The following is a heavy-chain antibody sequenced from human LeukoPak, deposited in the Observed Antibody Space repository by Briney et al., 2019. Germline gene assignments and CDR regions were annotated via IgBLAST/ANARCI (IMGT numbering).Heavy chain of an antibody. D-gene: IGHD3-16*01. V-gene: IGHV3-74*01. CDR3: ERSVWGPDI. Sequence: GGSLRLSCAASGFTFSSYWIHWVRQAPGKGLAWVSRINSDGSSTSYADSVKGRFTISRDNAKNTLYLQMNSLRAEDTAVYYCERSVWGPDIWGQGTMVTVSS. CDR2: INSDGSST. CDR1: GFTFSSYW. J-gene: IGHJ3*02.